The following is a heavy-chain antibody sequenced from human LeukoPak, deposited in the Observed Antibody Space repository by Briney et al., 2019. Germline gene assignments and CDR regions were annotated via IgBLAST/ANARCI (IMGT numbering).Heavy chain of an antibody. J-gene: IGHJ4*02. D-gene: IGHD6-13*01. Sequence: ASVKVSCKASGYTFTGYYMHWVRQAPGQGLEWMGWINPNSGGTNYAQKFQGRVTMTRDTSISTAYMELSRLRSDDTAVYYCARSETGYSSSWSYQNPPFDYWGQGTLVTVSS. CDR1: GYTFTGYY. CDR3: ARSETGYSSSWSYQNPPFDY. CDR2: INPNSGGT. V-gene: IGHV1-2*02.